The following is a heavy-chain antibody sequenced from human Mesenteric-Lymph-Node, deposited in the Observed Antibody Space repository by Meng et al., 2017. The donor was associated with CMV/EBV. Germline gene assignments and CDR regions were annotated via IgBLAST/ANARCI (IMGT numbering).Heavy chain of an antibody. J-gene: IGHJ4*02. D-gene: IGHD5/OR15-5a*01. CDR2: IKEDGSDK. CDR3: ARGGLHSSFDY. Sequence: LSLTCVGSGFAFNKSWMSWVRQAPGKGPEWVANIKEDGSDKYYMDSVKGRFTISKDNAKNSVYLQMNSLRVEDTAVYFCARGGLHSSFDYWGQGTLVTVSS. V-gene: IGHV3-7*03. CDR1: GFAFNKSW.